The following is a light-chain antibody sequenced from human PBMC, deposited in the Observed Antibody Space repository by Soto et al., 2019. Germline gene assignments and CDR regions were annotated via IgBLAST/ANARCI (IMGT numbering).Light chain of an antibody. V-gene: IGLV2-11*01. J-gene: IGLJ2*01. CDR2: DVS. Sequence: QSALTQPRSVSGSPGQSVTISCTGTSSDVGGYNYVSWYQQHPGKAPKLMIYDVSKRPSGVPDRFSGSKSGNTASLTISGLQAEDEAHYYCCSYAGSDTFHVVFGGGTKLTVL. CDR1: SSDVGGYNY. CDR3: CSYAGSDTFHVV.